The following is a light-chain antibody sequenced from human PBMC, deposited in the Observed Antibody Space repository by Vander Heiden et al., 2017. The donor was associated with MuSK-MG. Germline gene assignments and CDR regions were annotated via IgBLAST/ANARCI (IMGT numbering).Light chain of an antibody. J-gene: IGKJ3*01. CDR3: LQDYDYPFT. CDR2: ATS. V-gene: IGKV1-6*02. CDR1: QGIGND. Sequence: QMTQSPSSLSVSVGDRVTITCRASQGIGNDLGWYQQKPGKAPKLLIYATSSLQSGVPSRFSGSGSGTDFTLTISSLQPEDFATYYCLQDYDYPFTFGPGTTVDIK.